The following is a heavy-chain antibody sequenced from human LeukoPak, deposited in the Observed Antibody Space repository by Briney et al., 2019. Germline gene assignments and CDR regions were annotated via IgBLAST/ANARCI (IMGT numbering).Heavy chain of an antibody. CDR2: IYYSGST. D-gene: IGHD2-2*03. V-gene: IGHV4-30-4*01. J-gene: IGHJ6*02. CDR1: GGSISSGDYY. Sequence: SETLSLTCTVSGGSISSGDYYWRWIRQPPGTGLEWIGYIYYSGSTYYNPSLKSRVTISVDTSKNQFSLKLSSVTAADTAVYYCARDGYCSSTSCYEYGMDVWGQGTTVTVSS. CDR3: ARDGYCSSTSCYEYGMDV.